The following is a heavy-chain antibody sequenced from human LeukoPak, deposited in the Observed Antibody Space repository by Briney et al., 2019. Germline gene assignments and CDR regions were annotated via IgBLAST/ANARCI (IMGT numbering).Heavy chain of an antibody. V-gene: IGHV3-21*01. J-gene: IGHJ4*02. CDR2: ISSSSSYI. D-gene: IGHD6-19*01. Sequence: PGGSLRLSCAASGFTFSSYSMNWVRQAPGKGLEWVSSISSSSSYIYYADSVKGRFTISRDNAKNSLYLQMNSLRAEGTAVYYCAREDGSGWTYFDYWGQGTLVTVSS. CDR3: AREDGSGWTYFDY. CDR1: GFTFSSYS.